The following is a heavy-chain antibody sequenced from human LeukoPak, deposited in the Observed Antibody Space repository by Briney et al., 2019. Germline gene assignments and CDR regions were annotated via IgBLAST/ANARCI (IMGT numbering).Heavy chain of an antibody. CDR3: ARHEYSSSWYQPGGFDP. CDR1: GGSITTTNW. D-gene: IGHD6-13*01. Sequence: SGTLSLTRGVAGGSITTTNWWSWVRQFPGQGLQWIWDVSLEGVRNNNPSLTSRVTMSLDRAKNLLSLNLNSVTAADTAVYYCARHEYSSSWYQPGGFDPWGQGTLVTVSS. V-gene: IGHV4-4*02. CDR2: VSLEGVR. J-gene: IGHJ5*02.